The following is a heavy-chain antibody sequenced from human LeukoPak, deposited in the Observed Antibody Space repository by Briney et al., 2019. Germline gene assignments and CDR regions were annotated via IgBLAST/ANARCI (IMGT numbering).Heavy chain of an antibody. V-gene: IGHV3-15*05. CDR2: IKSKPDGGTT. Sequence: GGSLRLSCEVSGTTFRNAWMTWVRQAPGKGLEWVGRIKSKPDGGTTDYAAPVKGRFTISRDDSQNTLYLQMSSLKSEDTAVYYCSKAGFNWGQGTLVSVSS. J-gene: IGHJ4*02. CDR1: GTTFRNAW. CDR3: SKAGFN.